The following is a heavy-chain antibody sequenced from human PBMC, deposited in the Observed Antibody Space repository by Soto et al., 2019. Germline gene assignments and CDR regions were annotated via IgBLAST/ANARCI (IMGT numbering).Heavy chain of an antibody. V-gene: IGHV4-34*01. Sequence: QVQLQQWGAGLLKPSETLSLTCAVYGGSFSGYYWTWIRQPPGTGLEWIGEINHSGSTNYNRSLKSRVTISVDTAKNQFSMKRTSVTAADTAVYYCARDKITGLFDYWGQGTLVTVSS. CDR3: ARDKITGLFDY. CDR2: INHSGST. J-gene: IGHJ4*02. D-gene: IGHD2-8*02. CDR1: GGSFSGYY.